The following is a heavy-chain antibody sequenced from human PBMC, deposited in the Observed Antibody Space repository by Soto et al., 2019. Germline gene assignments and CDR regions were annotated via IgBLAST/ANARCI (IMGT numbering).Heavy chain of an antibody. J-gene: IGHJ3*02. V-gene: IGHV3-30-3*01. Sequence: GGSLRLSCAASGFTFSSYAMHWVRQAPGKGLEWVAVISYDGSNKYYADSVKGRFTISRDNSKNTLYLQMNSLRAEDTAVYYCARDYLIVLMVYASHDAFDIWGQGTMVTVSS. CDR1: GFTFSSYA. CDR2: ISYDGSNK. CDR3: ARDYLIVLMVYASHDAFDI. D-gene: IGHD2-8*01.